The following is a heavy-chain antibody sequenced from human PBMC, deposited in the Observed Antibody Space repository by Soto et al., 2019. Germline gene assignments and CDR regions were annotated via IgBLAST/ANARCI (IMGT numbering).Heavy chain of an antibody. D-gene: IGHD3-9*01. CDR1: GSSISSYY. J-gene: IGHJ3*02. CDR2: IYYRGRT. V-gene: IGHV4-59*01. CDR3: ASSAGLRYLDWFFAFDI. Sequence: SGTLSLTWTVSGSSISSYYWSWVRQPPGKGLEWIGYIYYRGRTKYNPSLKSRVTISVDTSKTQFSLKRRSVTATDTALYSCASSAGLRYLDWFFAFDIWGQGTMATVSS.